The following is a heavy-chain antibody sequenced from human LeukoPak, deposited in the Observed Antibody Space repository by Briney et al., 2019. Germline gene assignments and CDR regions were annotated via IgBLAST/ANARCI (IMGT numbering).Heavy chain of an antibody. Sequence: PSETLSLTCSVSGGSVSSGSYYWSWIRQPPGKGLEWIGSIYYSGSTYYNPSLKSRVTISVDTSKNQFSLKLSSVTAADTAVYYCARHNTAMVLYYFDYWGQGTLVTVSS. V-gene: IGHV4-39*01. CDR2: IYYSGST. J-gene: IGHJ4*02. D-gene: IGHD5-18*01. CDR3: ARHNTAMVLYYFDY. CDR1: GGSVSSGSYY.